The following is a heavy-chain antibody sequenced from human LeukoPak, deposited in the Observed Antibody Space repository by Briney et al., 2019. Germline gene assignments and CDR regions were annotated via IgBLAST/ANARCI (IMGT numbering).Heavy chain of an antibody. CDR2: ISSSSSYI. D-gene: IGHD3/OR15-3a*01. Sequence: GGSLRLSCAASGFTFSSYSMNWVRQAPGKGLEWVSSISSSSSYIYYADSVKGRFTISRDNAKNSLYLQMNSLRAEDTAVYYCARDQVRDWLLGYDAFDIWGQGTMVTVSS. V-gene: IGHV3-21*01. CDR3: ARDQVRDWLLGYDAFDI. J-gene: IGHJ3*02. CDR1: GFTFSSYS.